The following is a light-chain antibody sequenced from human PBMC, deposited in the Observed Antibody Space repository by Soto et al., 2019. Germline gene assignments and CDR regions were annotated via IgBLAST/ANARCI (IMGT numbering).Light chain of an antibody. CDR3: QQRNNWPLT. CDR2: GAS. V-gene: IGKV1-27*01. Sequence: DIQMTQSPSSLSASVGDRVTITCRASQGLSHYLAWYQQKPGKVPRLLIYGASTLQSGVPSRFSGSGSGTDFALTISSLQPEDVATYYCQQRNNWPLTFGQGTKVEIK. CDR1: QGLSHY. J-gene: IGKJ1*01.